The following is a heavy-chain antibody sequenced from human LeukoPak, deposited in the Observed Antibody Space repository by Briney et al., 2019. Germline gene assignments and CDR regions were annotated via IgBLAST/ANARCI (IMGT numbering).Heavy chain of an antibody. CDR3: SLKWFDYMDV. CDR1: GFSLNTYS. V-gene: IGHV3-15*01. J-gene: IGHJ6*03. D-gene: IGHD3-10*01. CDR2: IKSKTDGGTT. Sequence: GGSLRLSCAASGFSLNTYSMNWVRQAPGKGLEWVGRIKSKTDGGTTDYAAPVKGRFTISRDDSKNTLYLQMNSLKTEDTAVYYCSLKWFDYMDVWGKGTTVTVSS.